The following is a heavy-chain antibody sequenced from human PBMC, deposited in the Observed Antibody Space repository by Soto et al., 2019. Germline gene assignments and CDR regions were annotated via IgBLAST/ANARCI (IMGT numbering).Heavy chain of an antibody. CDR3: ARAPSGSSVVGALGDY. CDR1: GYTFTNYF. J-gene: IGHJ4*02. D-gene: IGHD1-26*01. CDR2: INPSGGST. Sequence: GASVKVSCKASGYTFTNYFIQWVRQAPGQGLEFMGIINPSGGSTTYAQKFQGRVTMTKDTSTSTVYMELSSLSSEDTAVYYCARAPSGSSVVGALGDYRAQGTPVTVSS. V-gene: IGHV1-46*01.